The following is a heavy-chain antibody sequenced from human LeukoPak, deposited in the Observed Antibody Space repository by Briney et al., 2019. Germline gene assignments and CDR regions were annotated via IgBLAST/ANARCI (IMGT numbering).Heavy chain of an antibody. CDR2: ISGSGGST. D-gene: IGHD4-17*01. CDR3: AKEIYGDATGGRFQH. CDR1: GFTFNNYA. Sequence: GGSLRLSCAASGFTFNNYAMSWVRQAPGKGLEWVSVISGSGGSTYYADSVKGRFTISRDNSKNTLYLQINSQRAEDTAVYYCAKEIYGDATGGRFQHWGQGTLVTVSS. V-gene: IGHV3-23*01. J-gene: IGHJ1*01.